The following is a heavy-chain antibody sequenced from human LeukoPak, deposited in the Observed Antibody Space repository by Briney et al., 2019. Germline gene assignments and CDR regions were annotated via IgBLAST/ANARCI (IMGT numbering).Heavy chain of an antibody. CDR2: ISASNGNT. D-gene: IGHD3-10*01. V-gene: IGHV1-18*01. CDR3: ARGKIEGSGSSPGPTGNWFDP. J-gene: IGHJ5*02. CDR1: GYTFTTYG. Sequence: GASVKVSCKASGYTFTTYGISWVRQAPGQGPEWMGWISASNGNTNYAQKFQGRVTMTTDTMTTDTSTSTAYMELRSLYSDDTAVYYCARGKIEGSGSSPGPTGNWFDPWGQGTLVTVSS.